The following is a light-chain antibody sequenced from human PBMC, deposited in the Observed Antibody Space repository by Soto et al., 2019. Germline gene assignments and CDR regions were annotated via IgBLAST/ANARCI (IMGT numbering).Light chain of an antibody. V-gene: IGKV1-39*01. CDR1: QTISSY. CDR2: AAS. Sequence: DVQMTQSPSSLSASVGDRVTITCRASQTISSYLNWYQHKPGKAPNLLIYAASSLQSGVPSRFSGSGSGTDFTLTISSLQPEDFATYYCQQSDTTPWTFGQGTKVDIK. J-gene: IGKJ1*01. CDR3: QQSDTTPWT.